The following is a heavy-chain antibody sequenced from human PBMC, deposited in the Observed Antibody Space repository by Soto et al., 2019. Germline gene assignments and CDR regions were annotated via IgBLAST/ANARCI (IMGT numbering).Heavy chain of an antibody. J-gene: IGHJ4*02. CDR1: GYSFAGYW. CDR2: IDPSDSQT. V-gene: IGHV5-10-1*01. CDR3: ARQIYDSDTGPNFQYYTDS. D-gene: IGHD3-22*01. Sequence: GESLKISCKGSGYSFAGYWITWVRQKPGKGLEWMGRIDPSDSQTYYSPSFRGHVTISVTKSITTVFLQWSSLRASDTAMYYCARQIYDSDTGPNFQYYTDSWGQETPVTVSS.